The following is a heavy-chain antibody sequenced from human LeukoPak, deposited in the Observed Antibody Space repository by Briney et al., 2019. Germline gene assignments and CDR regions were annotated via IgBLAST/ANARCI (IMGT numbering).Heavy chain of an antibody. CDR1: GYTFTGYY. Sequence: ASVKVSCKASGYTFTGYYMHWVRQAPGQGLEWMGWINPNSGGTNYAQKFQGRVTMTEDTSTDTAYMELSSLRSEDTAVYYCATLYCSSTSCYDPWGQGTLVTVSS. J-gene: IGHJ5*02. V-gene: IGHV1-2*02. CDR2: INPNSGGT. D-gene: IGHD2-2*01. CDR3: ATLYCSSTSCYDP.